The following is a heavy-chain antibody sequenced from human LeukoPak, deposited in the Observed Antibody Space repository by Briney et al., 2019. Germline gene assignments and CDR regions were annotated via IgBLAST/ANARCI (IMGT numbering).Heavy chain of an antibody. J-gene: IGHJ3*02. CDR3: ARDQATMVRGVIGAFDI. V-gene: IGHV1-18*01. CDR2: ISAYNGNT. D-gene: IGHD3-10*01. CDR1: GYTFTSYG. Sequence: ASVKVSCKASGYTFTSYGISWVRQAPGQGREWMGWISAYNGNTNYAQKLQGRVTMTTDTSTSTAYMELRSLRSDDTAVYYCARDQATMVRGVIGAFDIWGQGTMVTVSS.